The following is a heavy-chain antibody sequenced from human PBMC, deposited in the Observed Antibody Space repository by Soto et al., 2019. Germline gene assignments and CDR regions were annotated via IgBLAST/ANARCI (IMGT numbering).Heavy chain of an antibody. D-gene: IGHD2-2*01. V-gene: IGHV4-30-2*01. Sequence: QLQLQESGSGLVKPSQTLSLTCAVYGGSISSGGYSWSWIRQPPGKGLEWIGYIYHSGSTYYNPSLQSRVTISVDRSKNQFSLKLSSVTAADPAVYYCARVPGRWGQGTLVTVSS. CDR2: IYHSGST. CDR3: ARVPGR. CDR1: GGSISSGGYS. J-gene: IGHJ4*02.